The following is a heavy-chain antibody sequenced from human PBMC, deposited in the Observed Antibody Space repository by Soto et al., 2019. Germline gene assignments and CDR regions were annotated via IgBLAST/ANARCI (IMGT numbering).Heavy chain of an antibody. CDR2: ISSSSSTI. CDR3: ARDGTESVLERRRRGY. CDR1: GFTFSSYS. Sequence: EVQLVESGGGLVQPGGSLRLSCAASGFTFSSYSMNWVRQAPGKGLEWVSYISSSSSTIYYADSVKGRFTISRDNAKNSLYLQMNSLRAEDTAVYYCARDGTESVLERRRRGYWGQGTLVTVSS. J-gene: IGHJ4*02. V-gene: IGHV3-48*01. D-gene: IGHD1-1*01.